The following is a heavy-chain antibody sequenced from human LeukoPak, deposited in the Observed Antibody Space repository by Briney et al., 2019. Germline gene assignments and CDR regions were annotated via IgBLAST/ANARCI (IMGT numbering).Heavy chain of an antibody. CDR3: ARVRSAAAGPLDY. J-gene: IGHJ4*02. Sequence: GGSLRLSCAASGFTFSSYSMNWVRQAPGKGLEWVANINHDGTEKYYVYSVKGRVSISREDAKESLYLQINSLRAEDTAVYYCARVRSAAAGPLDYWGLGTLVTVSS. V-gene: IGHV3-7*01. D-gene: IGHD6-13*01. CDR2: INHDGTEK. CDR1: GFTFSSYS.